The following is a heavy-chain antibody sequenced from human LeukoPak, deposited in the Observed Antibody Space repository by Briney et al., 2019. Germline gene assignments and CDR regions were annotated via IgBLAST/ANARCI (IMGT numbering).Heavy chain of an antibody. V-gene: IGHV3-21*01. CDR3: ARASASWGTGTTFIDY. Sequence: GGSLRLSCAASGVTFSSYSMNWVRKAPGKGLEWVSSISSSSSYIYYADSVKGLFTISRDNAKNSLYLQMNSLRAEDTAVYHCARASASWGTGTTFIDYWGQGTLVTVSS. J-gene: IGHJ4*02. CDR1: GVTFSSYS. CDR2: ISSSSSYI. D-gene: IGHD1-7*01.